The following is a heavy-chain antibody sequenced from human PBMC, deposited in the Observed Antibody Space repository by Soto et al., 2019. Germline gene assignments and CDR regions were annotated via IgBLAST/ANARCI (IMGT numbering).Heavy chain of an antibody. J-gene: IGHJ6*02. D-gene: IGHD2-2*01. CDR2: ISYEGRNK. CDR1: GFTFSSYG. V-gene: IGHV3-30*03. Sequence: GGSLRLSCAASGFTFSSYGMHWVRQAPGKGLEWVAVISYEGRNKYYADSVKVRFTISRDNSKNTLYLQMNSLRAEDTAVYYCARDGEDIVLVPAAEKNYYYYGMDVWGQGTTVTVSS. CDR3: ARDGEDIVLVPAAEKNYYYYGMDV.